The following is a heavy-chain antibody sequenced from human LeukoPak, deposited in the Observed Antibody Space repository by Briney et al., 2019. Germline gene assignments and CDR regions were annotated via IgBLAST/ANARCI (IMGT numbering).Heavy chain of an antibody. Sequence: GGSLRLSCAASGFTFSGYPMHWVHQAPGKGLEWVAVISYDGSITYYADSVKGRFAISRDKSKNTLYLQMKSLRVEDTAVYYCARDAPHGGTYIFEYWGQGTLVTVSS. CDR3: ARDAPHGGTYIFEY. D-gene: IGHD1-26*01. V-gene: IGHV3-30*09. CDR1: GFTFSGYP. J-gene: IGHJ4*02. CDR2: ISYDGSIT.